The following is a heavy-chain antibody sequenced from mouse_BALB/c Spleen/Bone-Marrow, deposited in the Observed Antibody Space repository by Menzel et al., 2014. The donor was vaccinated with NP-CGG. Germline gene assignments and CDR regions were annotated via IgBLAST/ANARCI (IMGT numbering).Heavy chain of an antibody. CDR2: SRNKANDYTT. CDR3: ARDDAMDY. J-gene: IGHJ4*01. V-gene: IGHV7-1*02. CDR1: GFTFSDFY. Sequence: EVKLVESGGGLVQPGGSLRLSCATSGFTFSDFYMEWVRQPPGKRLEWTAASRNKANDYTTEYSASVKGRFIVSRDTSQSILYLQMNALRAEDPAIYYCARDDAMDYWGQGTSVTVSS.